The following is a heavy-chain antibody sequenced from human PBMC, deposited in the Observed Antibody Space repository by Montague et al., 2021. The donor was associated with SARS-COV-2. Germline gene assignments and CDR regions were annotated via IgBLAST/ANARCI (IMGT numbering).Heavy chain of an antibody. CDR1: GSSVRSYY. CDR2: IYDSGST. J-gene: IGHJ4*02. CDR3: ARGNTVTTVGSPYYIDS. V-gene: IGHV4-59*02. D-gene: IGHD4-17*01. Sequence: SETLSLTCIVSGSSVRSYYWSWIRQPPGKGLEWIGYIYDSGSTNYNPSLTSRVTISVDTSRNQFSLKLSSVTAADTAGYYCARGNTVTTVGSPYYIDSWGQGTLVTVSA.